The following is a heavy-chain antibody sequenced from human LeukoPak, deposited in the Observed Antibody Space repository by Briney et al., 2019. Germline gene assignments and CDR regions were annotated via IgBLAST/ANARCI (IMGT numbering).Heavy chain of an antibody. V-gene: IGHV1-69*04. CDR2: IISILGLA. CDR3: WREVQSRIDY. CDR1: GGNFSSYS. D-gene: IGHD6-13*01. J-gene: IGHJ4*02. Sequence: ASVKVFCSGFGGNFSSYSISWVGQDAGQGLGWMGSIISILGLANYAQKFPGRVTNIADQSQRNAYLALSRLRCEDHAVFYCWREVQSRIDYWGQGTLVTVSS.